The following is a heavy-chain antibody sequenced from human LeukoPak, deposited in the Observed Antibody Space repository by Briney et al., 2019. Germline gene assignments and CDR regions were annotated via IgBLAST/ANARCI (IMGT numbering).Heavy chain of an antibody. CDR1: GFTFSSYA. J-gene: IGHJ4*02. CDR3: AKDSYSGTYYDY. D-gene: IGHD1-26*01. CDR2: ISGSGGST. Sequence: GGSLRLSCAASGFTFSSYAMSWVRQAPGKGLEWVSAISGSGGSTYYADSVKGRFAISRDNSKNTLYLQMNSLRAEDTAVYYCAKDSYSGTYYDYWGQGTLVTVSS. V-gene: IGHV3-23*01.